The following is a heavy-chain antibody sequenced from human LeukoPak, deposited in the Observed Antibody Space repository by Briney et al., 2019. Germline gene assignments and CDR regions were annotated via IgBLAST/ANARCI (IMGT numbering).Heavy chain of an antibody. CDR1: GFTFSNYA. D-gene: IGHD2-15*01. J-gene: IGHJ3*02. Sequence: PGGSLRLSCAASGFTFSNYAMHWVRQAPGKGLEWVAVISYDGSNKYYADSVKGRFTISRDNSKNTLYLQMNSLRAEDTAVYYCARGYCSGGSCFDAFDIWGQGTMVTVSS. V-gene: IGHV3-30-3*01. CDR3: ARGYCSGGSCFDAFDI. CDR2: ISYDGSNK.